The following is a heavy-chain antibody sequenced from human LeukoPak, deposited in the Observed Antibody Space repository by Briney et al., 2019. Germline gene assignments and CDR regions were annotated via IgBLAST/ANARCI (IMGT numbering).Heavy chain of an antibody. CDR1: GFTFSSYA. CDR3: AKRDQWEPLGSYFDY. V-gene: IGHV3-23*01. Sequence: GGSLRLSCAASGFTFSSYAMSWVRQAPGKGLEWVSAISGSGGSTYYADSVKGRFTISRDNSKNTLYLQMNSLRAEDTAVYYCAKRDQWEPLGSYFDYWGRGTLVTVSS. CDR2: ISGSGGST. J-gene: IGHJ4*02. D-gene: IGHD1-26*01.